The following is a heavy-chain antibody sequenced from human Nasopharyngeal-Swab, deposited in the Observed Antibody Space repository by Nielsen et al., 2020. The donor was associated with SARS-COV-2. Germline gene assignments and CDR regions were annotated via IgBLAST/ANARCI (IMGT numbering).Heavy chain of an antibody. CDR3: ARGTVFGVANGMDV. V-gene: IGHV3-21*01. CDR2: IGRYGTDI. J-gene: IGHJ6*02. D-gene: IGHD3-3*01. CDR1: GFTFRDYS. Sequence: GDSLKTPCAASGFTFRDYSMNWVRQAPGKGLEWVSSIGRYGTDIFHADSVKGRFSVFRDAANKSIYLQMRSLRAEDTAVYYCARGTVFGVANGMDVWGQGTTVTVSS.